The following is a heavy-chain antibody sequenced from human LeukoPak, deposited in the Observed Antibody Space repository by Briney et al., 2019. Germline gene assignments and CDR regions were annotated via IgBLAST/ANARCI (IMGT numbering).Heavy chain of an antibody. CDR2: INPNNGAA. J-gene: IGHJ6*02. Sequence: ASVKVSCKPSGHGFTANWIHWVRLAPGQGLEWLGWINPNNGAATYEQKFQGRVTMTRDTSIGTAYLELGSLRSDDTAVYYCGLTLTYSYAMDVWGQGTTVTVSS. D-gene: IGHD4-17*01. CDR1: GHGFTANW. CDR3: GLTLTYSYAMDV. V-gene: IGHV1-2*02.